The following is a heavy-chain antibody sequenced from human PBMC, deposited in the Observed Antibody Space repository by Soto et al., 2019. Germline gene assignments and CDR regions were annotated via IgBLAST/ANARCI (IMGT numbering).Heavy chain of an antibody. CDR3: AREEGATVANNWFDS. CDR2: IRPEGNEK. CDR1: GFTFRSYW. Sequence: EVQVVESGGGLVQPGESLRVSCVGSGFTFRSYWMSWVRQAPGKGLEWVANIRPEGNEKYYVDSVKGRFIISRDNAKNSVFLQMNSLRVEDTAVYFCAREEGATVANNWFDSWGKGTLVTVSS. D-gene: IGHD4-17*01. J-gene: IGHJ5*01. V-gene: IGHV3-7*03.